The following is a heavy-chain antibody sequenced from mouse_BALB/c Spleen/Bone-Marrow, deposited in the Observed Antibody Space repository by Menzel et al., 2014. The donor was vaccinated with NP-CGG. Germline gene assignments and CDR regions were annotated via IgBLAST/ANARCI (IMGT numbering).Heavy chain of an antibody. D-gene: IGHD2-14*01. V-gene: IGHV1-4*01. CDR2: INPSSGYA. J-gene: IGHJ3*01. CDR1: GYTFTSYT. CDR3: ARSAYYRSLFAY. Sequence: QVQLKESGAELARPGASVKMSCKASGYTFTSYTMHWVKQRPGQGLEWIGYINPSSGYANYNQKFKDKATLTADKSSSTAYMQLSSLTSKDSAVYYCARSAYYRSLFAYWGQGTLVTVSA.